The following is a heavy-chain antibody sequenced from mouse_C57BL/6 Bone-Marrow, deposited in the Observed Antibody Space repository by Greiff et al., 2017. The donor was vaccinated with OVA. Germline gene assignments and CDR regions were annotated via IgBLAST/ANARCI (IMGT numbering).Heavy chain of an antibody. CDR2: FSSGSSSI. V-gene: IGHV5-17*01. CDR1: GFTFSDYG. D-gene: IGHD2-4*01. CDR3: ARSDYDYFDY. Sequence: EVMLVESGGGLVKPGGSLKLSCAASGFTFSDYGMHWVRQAPEKGLEWVAYFSSGSSSIYYADTVKGRFTISRDNAKNTRFLQMTSLRSEDTAMYYCARSDYDYFDYWGQGTTLTVSS. J-gene: IGHJ2*01.